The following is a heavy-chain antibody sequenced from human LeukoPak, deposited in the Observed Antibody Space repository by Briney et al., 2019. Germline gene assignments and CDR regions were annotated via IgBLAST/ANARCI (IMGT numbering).Heavy chain of an antibody. V-gene: IGHV1-18*01. CDR1: GYTFTSYG. J-gene: IGHJ5*02. Sequence: GASVKVSCKASGYTFTSYGISWVRQAPGQGLEWMGCISAYNGNTNYAQKLQGRVTMTTDTSTSTAYMELRSLRSDDTAVYYCARDCSGGSCSYHWFDPWGQGTLVTVSS. CDR2: ISAYNGNT. D-gene: IGHD2-15*01. CDR3: ARDCSGGSCSYHWFDP.